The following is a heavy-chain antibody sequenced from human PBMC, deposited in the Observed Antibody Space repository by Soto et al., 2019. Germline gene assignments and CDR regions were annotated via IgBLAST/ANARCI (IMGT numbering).Heavy chain of an antibody. Sequence: PGGSMRLSCAASGFTLSYHYMSWIRQAPGKGLEWIGYSSNSGSFTGYADSVKGRFSISRDNAKSSLYLQISSLRGDDTATYYCVKSGDNYNLLDYWGQGTPVTVSS. CDR3: VKSGDNYNLLDY. J-gene: IGHJ4*02. V-gene: IGHV3-11*06. D-gene: IGHD1-1*01. CDR1: GFTLSYHY. CDR2: SSNSGSFT.